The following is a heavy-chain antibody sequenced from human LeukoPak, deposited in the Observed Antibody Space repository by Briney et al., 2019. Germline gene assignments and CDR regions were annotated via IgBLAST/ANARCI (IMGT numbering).Heavy chain of an antibody. CDR3: ARIYSRGWSLDS. CDR1: GFTFDDYG. CDR2: INWNGGST. J-gene: IGHJ4*02. V-gene: IGHV3-20*04. D-gene: IGHD6-19*01. Sequence: GGSLRLSCAASGFTFDDYGMSWVRQAPGKGLEWVSGINWNGGSTGYVDSVKGRFTISRDNAKNSLYLQMNSLRAEDTAIYYCARIYSRGWSLDSWGPGTLVTVSS.